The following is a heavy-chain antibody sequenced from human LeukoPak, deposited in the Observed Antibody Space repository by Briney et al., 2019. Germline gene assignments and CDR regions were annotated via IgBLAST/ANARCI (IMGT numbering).Heavy chain of an antibody. V-gene: IGHV4-59*01. CDR3: ARGGGYSYGYYFDY. CDR1: GGSISSYY. D-gene: IGHD5-18*01. J-gene: IGHJ4*02. Sequence: SETLSLTCTVSGGSISSYYWSWIRQPPGKGQEWIGYIYYSGSTNYNPSLKSRVAISVDTSKNQFSLKLSSVTAADTAVYYCARGGGYSYGYYFDYWGQGTLVTVSS. CDR2: IYYSGST.